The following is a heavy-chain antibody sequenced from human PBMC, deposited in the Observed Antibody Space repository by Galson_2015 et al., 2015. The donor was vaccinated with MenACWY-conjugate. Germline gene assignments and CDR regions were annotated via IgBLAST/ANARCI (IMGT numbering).Heavy chain of an antibody. V-gene: IGHV3-23*01. CDR2: ITGSGGST. Sequence: SLRLSCAASGFTFSRYAMSWVRQAPGKGLEWVSIITGSGGSTYYADSVKGRFTISRDNSKNTLYVEINSLRAEDTAVYYCAKALEEDWLRLPTDSWGQGTLVTVSS. CDR1: GFTFSRYA. D-gene: IGHD5-12*01. CDR3: AKALEEDWLRLPTDS. J-gene: IGHJ4*02.